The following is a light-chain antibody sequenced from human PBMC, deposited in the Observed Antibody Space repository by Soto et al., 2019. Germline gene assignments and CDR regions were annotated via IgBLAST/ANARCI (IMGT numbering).Light chain of an antibody. CDR3: TSSTSDSLYV. V-gene: IGLV2-14*01. CDR1: STDVGTYNS. CDR2: KVS. Sequence: QSALTQPRSVSGSPGQSVTISCTGTSTDVGTYNSVSWYQQHPGKAPKLLINKVSNRPSGVSNRFSGSKSGNTASLTISGLLAEDEADYFCTSSTSDSLYVFGSGTKVTVL. J-gene: IGLJ1*01.